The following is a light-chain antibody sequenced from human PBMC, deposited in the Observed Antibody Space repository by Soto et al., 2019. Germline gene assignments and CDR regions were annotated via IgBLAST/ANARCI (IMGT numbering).Light chain of an antibody. CDR3: QQLNGYPPWT. J-gene: IGKJ1*01. V-gene: IGKV1-9*01. Sequence: DIQLTQSPSFLSASVGDRVTITCRASEGISSYVAWYQQKPGKAPELLIYAASTLQSGVPSRFGGSGSGTEFTLTISSLQPEDFATYYCQQLNGYPPWTFGQGTKVEIK. CDR2: AAS. CDR1: EGISSY.